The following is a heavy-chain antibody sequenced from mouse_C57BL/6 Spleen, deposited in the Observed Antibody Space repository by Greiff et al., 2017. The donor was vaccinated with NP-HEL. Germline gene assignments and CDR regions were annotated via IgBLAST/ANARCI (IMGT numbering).Heavy chain of an antibody. D-gene: IGHD2-5*01. J-gene: IGHJ3*01. CDR3: ARGYYSKSPWFAY. CDR1: GYTFTSYW. Sequence: VQLQQPGAELVRPGSSVKLSCKASGYTFTSYWMDWVKQRPGQGLEWIGNIYPSDSETHYNQKFKDKATLTVDKSSSTAYMQLSSLTSEDSAVYYCARGYYSKSPWFAYWGQGTLVTVSA. CDR2: IYPSDSET. V-gene: IGHV1-61*01.